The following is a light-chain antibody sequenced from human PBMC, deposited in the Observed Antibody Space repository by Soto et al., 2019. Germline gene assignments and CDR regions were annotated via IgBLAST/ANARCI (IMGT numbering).Light chain of an antibody. Sequence: DIQMTQSPSSVSASVGDRVTITCRASQGISSGLPWYQQKPGKAPNLLIYAASSLQSGVPSRFSGGGSGTDFTLTISSLQPEDSATYYCQQANSFPLAFGGGTKVEIK. CDR3: QQANSFPLA. CDR1: QGISSG. V-gene: IGKV1-12*01. J-gene: IGKJ4*01. CDR2: AAS.